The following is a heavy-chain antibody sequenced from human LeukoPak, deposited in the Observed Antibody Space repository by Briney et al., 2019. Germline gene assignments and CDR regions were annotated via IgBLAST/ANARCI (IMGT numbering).Heavy chain of an antibody. D-gene: IGHD6-13*01. CDR3: ARDHSSSGQLFDY. Sequence: GASVKVSCKASGGTFSSYAISWVRQAPGQGLEWMGWISAYNGNTNYAQKLQGRLTMTTDRSTNTAYMELRSLRSGDTAVYYCARDHSSSGQLFDYWGQGTPVTVSS. CDR2: ISAYNGNT. V-gene: IGHV1-18*01. J-gene: IGHJ4*02. CDR1: GGTFSSYA.